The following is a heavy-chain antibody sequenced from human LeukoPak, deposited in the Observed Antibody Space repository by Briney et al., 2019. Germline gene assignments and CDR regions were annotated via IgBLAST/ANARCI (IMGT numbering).Heavy chain of an antibody. Sequence: PGGSLRLSCAASGFTFSSYAMSWVRQAPGEGLVWGSAISGSGGSTYYADSVKGRFTISRDNSKNTLYLQMNSLRAEDTAVYYCAHISSSWPDYWGQGTLVTVSS. J-gene: IGHJ4*02. D-gene: IGHD6-13*01. CDR2: ISGSGGST. CDR3: AHISSSWPDY. V-gene: IGHV3-23*01. CDR1: GFTFSSYA.